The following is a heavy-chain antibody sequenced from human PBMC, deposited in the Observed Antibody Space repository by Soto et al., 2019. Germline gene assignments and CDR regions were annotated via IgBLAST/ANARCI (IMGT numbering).Heavy chain of an antibody. CDR3: ARVDDWNNARSFDR. D-gene: IGHD1-1*01. J-gene: IGHJ5*02. V-gene: IGHV3-23*04. CDR2: ISGNSGFS. Sequence: EVQLVESGGGLVQPGGSLRVSCEASGFTFDNYVMTWVRQAPGKGLEWVSAISGNSGFSWYADSVKGRFTLSRDNFKNTLYLEMNNLRAEDTAVYFCARVDDWNNARSFDRWGQGTLVTVSS. CDR1: GFTFDNYV.